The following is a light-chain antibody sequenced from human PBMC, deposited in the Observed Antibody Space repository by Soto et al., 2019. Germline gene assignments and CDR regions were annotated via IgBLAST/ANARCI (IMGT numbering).Light chain of an antibody. CDR1: QSVSSNY. J-gene: IGKJ4*01. CDR3: QQYGSSPRT. CDR2: GAS. Sequence: EIVLTQSPGTLSLSPGERATLSCRASQSVSSNYLAWYQQKPGQAPRLLIYGASSRATGIPDRFSGSGSGTDFPLTISRLEPEDFAVYPCQQYGSSPRTFGGGTKVEIK. V-gene: IGKV3-20*01.